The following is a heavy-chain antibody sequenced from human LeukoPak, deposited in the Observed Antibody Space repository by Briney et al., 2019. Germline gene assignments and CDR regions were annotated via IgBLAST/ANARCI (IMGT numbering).Heavy chain of an antibody. CDR1: GYTFTGYY. J-gene: IGHJ5*02. Sequence: ASVKVSCKASGYTFTGYYMHWVRQAPGQGLEWMGWINPNSGGTNYAQKFQGRVTMTRDTSISTAYMELSSLRSEDTAVYYCAAATTLNWFDPWGQGTLVTVSS. V-gene: IGHV1-2*02. CDR2: INPNSGGT. CDR3: AAATTLNWFDP. D-gene: IGHD5-24*01.